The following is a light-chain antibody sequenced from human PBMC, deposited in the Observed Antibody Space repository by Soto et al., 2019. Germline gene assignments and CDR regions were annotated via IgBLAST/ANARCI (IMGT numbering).Light chain of an antibody. J-gene: IGLJ3*02. Sequence: QSVLTQPPSASGSPGQSVTISCTGTSSDVGGYNYVSWYQQHPGKAPKLMVFEVNKRPSGVPDRFSGSKSGNTASLSVSGLQAEDEAYYYCGSYGGSNNWVFGGGTKLTVL. CDR3: GSYGGSNNWV. CDR1: SSDVGGYNY. CDR2: EVN. V-gene: IGLV2-8*01.